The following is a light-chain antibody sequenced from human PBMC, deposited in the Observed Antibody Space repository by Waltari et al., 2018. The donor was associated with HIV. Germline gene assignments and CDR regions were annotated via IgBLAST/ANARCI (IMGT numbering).Light chain of an antibody. J-gene: IGKJ2*01. Sequence: VMTQSPLSLPVTLGQPAAITCRSSESLVHSDGYTFFNWFHQSPGQPPRRLIYKVFLRDSGVPDRISGSGSATEFTLKISRVEAEDVGIYYCMQGSHWPYTFGQGTKLEI. CDR2: KVF. CDR1: ESLVHSDGYTF. CDR3: MQGSHWPYT. V-gene: IGKV2-30*02.